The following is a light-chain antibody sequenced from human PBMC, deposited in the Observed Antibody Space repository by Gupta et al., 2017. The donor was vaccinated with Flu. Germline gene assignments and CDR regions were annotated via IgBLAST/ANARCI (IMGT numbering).Light chain of an antibody. J-gene: IGKJ4*01. Sequence: EVVLTPSPATVSLSPGERATLSCRASQSVDNYLAWFQQKPGQPPRLLIYDASNRATGIPARFSGSGSGTDFTLTISSLEPEDFAVYYCQQRSIWPPLTFGGGTKVEIK. CDR1: QSVDNY. V-gene: IGKV3-11*01. CDR3: QQRSIWPPLT. CDR2: DAS.